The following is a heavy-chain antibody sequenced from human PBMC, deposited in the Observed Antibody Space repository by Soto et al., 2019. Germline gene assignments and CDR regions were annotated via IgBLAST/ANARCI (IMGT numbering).Heavy chain of an antibody. CDR1: GFPFSTNW. CDR2: INSDGTST. J-gene: IGHJ4*02. D-gene: IGHD3-22*01. CDR3: ARDIDSSG. Sequence: EVQLVESRGGLVQPGGSLRLSCAASGFPFSTNWMHWVRQAPGKGLEWVSRINSDGTSTNYADSVKGRFTISRDNAKNTLYLQMNSLRGEDTAMYYCARDIDSSGWGQGTLVTVSS. V-gene: IGHV3-74*01.